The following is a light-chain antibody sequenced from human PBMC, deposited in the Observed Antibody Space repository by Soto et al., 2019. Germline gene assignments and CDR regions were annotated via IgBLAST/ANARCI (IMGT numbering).Light chain of an antibody. CDR2: HAT. V-gene: IGLV2-14*03. Sequence: QSVLTQPASVSGSPGQSITISCTGTSSDIGHYDYVSWYQQHPGKAPKLMIYHATYRPSGVSNRYSGSKSGNSASLTISGLQADDEADYYCCSLTTSHTYVFGSGTKLTVL. CDR1: SSDIGHYDY. CDR3: CSLTTSHTYV. J-gene: IGLJ1*01.